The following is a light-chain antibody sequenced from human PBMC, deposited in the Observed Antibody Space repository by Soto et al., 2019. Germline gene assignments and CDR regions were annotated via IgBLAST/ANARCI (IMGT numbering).Light chain of an antibody. CDR1: QSVLFSSNNKNY. CDR2: WAS. CDR3: QQHYSTPLT. V-gene: IGKV4-1*01. J-gene: IGKJ1*01. Sequence: DIVMTQSPDSLAVSLGERATINCRSSQSVLFSSNNKNYLAWYQQKPGQPPKLLIYWASIRESGVPDRFSGSGSGTDFILTISSLQAEDVAVYYCQQHYSTPLTFGQGTKVEIK.